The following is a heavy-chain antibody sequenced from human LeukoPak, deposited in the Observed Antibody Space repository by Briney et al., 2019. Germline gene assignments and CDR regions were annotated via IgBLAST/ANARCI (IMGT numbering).Heavy chain of an antibody. CDR2: KYYSGSA. D-gene: IGHD5-18*01. V-gene: IGHV4-61*01. Sequence: SETLSLTCDVSGVSINTCCYYWTWIRQPPGKGLEWIGYKYYSGSARYNSSLRSRLTISLDSSKNQFSLRLTSVTAADTAVYYCARGRSYGFDFDSWGPGTLVIVSS. CDR1: GVSINTCCYY. J-gene: IGHJ4*02. CDR3: ARGRSYGFDFDS.